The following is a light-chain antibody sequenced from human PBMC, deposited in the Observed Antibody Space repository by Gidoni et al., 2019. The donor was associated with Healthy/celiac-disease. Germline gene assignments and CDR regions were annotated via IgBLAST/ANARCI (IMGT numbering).Light chain of an antibody. Sequence: QSVLTQPPSVSGAPGQRVTISCTGSSSNIGAGYDVHWYQPLPGTAPQLLIYGNSNRPSGVPAPFSCSKSCPPASPAIPGLQAEDEAYYFRQSFYRSPGCYVFGTGTKVTVL. V-gene: IGLV1-40*01. CDR2: GNS. CDR1: SSNIGAGYD. J-gene: IGLJ1*01. CDR3: QSFYRSPGCYV.